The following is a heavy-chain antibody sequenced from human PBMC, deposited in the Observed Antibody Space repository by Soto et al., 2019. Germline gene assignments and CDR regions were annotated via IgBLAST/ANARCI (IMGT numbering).Heavy chain of an antibody. J-gene: IGHJ2*01. V-gene: IGHV3-30*18. Sequence: QAQLVESGGGVVQPGRSLRLSCAASGLSFNNNGMHWVRQAPGKGLEWVAVISYDGGTEYYADSVKGRFTISRDNSRNTLYLKMNSLRTEDTAIYYCAKNGWAETATVTPWYFDLWGRGILVTVSS. CDR1: GLSFNNNG. CDR3: AKNGWAETATVTPWYFDL. CDR2: ISYDGGTE. D-gene: IGHD4-17*01.